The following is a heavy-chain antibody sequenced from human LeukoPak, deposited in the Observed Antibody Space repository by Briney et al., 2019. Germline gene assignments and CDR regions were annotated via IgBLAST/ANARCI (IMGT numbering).Heavy chain of an antibody. Sequence: SETLSLTCAVYGGSFSGYYWSWIRQPPGKGLERIGEINHSGSTNYNPSLKSRVTISVDTSKNQFSLKLSSVTAADTAAYYCARGIVGATDFDYWGQGTLVTVSS. J-gene: IGHJ4*02. CDR3: ARGIVGATDFDY. CDR1: GGSFSGYY. V-gene: IGHV4-34*01. D-gene: IGHD1-26*01. CDR2: INHSGST.